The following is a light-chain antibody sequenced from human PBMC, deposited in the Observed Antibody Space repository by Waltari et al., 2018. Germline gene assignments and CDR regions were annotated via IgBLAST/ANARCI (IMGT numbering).Light chain of an antibody. CDR1: QSICEY. V-gene: IGKV1-39*01. J-gene: IGKJ4*01. Sequence: DIQLTESTSVLSASVREKVTITCRASQSICEYLNWYQQKPGKAPKLLIYCASSLQSRVPSRFSGSGSGTYFTLSITSLQPEDSATYYCQQIYTFGGGTKVEIK. CDR2: CAS. CDR3: QQIYT.